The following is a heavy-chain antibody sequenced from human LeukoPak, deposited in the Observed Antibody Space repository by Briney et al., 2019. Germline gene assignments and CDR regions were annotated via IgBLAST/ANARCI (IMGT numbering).Heavy chain of an antibody. CDR3: ARVSTHSGTMFYFDY. CDR2: IKPDGSEK. V-gene: IGHV3-7*01. J-gene: IGHJ4*02. CDR1: GFTFSSYW. D-gene: IGHD3-10*01. Sequence: GGSLRLSCAASGFTFSSYWMSWVRQAPGKGLEWVANIKPDGSEKYYVDSVKGRFTISRDNAKNSPYLQVNSLRAEDTAVYYCARVSTHSGTMFYFDYWGQGTLVTVSS.